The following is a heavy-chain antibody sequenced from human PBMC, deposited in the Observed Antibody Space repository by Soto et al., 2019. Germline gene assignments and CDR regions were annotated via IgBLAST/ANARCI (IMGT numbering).Heavy chain of an antibody. V-gene: IGHV3-23*01. CDR2: IIDSGRDT. J-gene: IGHJ6*02. CDR3: AKDRGSGSYAANYQYYGMDV. D-gene: IGHD3-10*01. CDR1: GFTFSSCA. Sequence: QLGGPLRLSCAASGFTFSSCAMGWVRQAPGKGLERVSDIIDSGRDTYYADAVKGRFTISRDNSKSTLYLQMNSLRAEDTALYYCAKDRGSGSYAANYQYYGMDVWGQGTTVTVSS.